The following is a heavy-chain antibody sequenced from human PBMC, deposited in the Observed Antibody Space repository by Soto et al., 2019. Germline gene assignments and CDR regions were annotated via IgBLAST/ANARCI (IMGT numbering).Heavy chain of an antibody. Sequence: QVQLVESGGGVVQPGRSLRLSCAASGFTFSSYGMHWVRQAPGKGLEWVAVISYDGSNKYYADSVKGRFTISRDNSKNTLYLQMNSLRADDTAVYYCAKDGVLTGSPYYSYGMDVWGQGTTVTVSS. CDR3: AKDGVLTGSPYYSYGMDV. V-gene: IGHV3-30*18. D-gene: IGHD3-9*01. J-gene: IGHJ6*02. CDR1: GFTFSSYG. CDR2: ISYDGSNK.